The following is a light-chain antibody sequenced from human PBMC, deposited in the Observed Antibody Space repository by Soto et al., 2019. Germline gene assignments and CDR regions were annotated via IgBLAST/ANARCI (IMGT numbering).Light chain of an antibody. CDR1: SSNIGSNY. J-gene: IGLJ3*02. CDR2: RNN. Sequence: QAVVTQPPSASGTPGQRVTISCSGSSSNIGSNYVYWYQQLPGTAPKLLIYRNNQRPSGVPDRFSGSKSGTSASLAISGLRSEDEADYYCCSYVDTGTWVFGGGTKVTVL. CDR3: CSYVDTGTWV. V-gene: IGLV1-47*01.